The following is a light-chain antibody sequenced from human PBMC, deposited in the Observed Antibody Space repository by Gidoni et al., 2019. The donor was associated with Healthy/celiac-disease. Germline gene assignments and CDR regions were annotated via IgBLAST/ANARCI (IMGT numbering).Light chain of an antibody. CDR1: KLGDNY. CDR3: QAWDSSTVV. V-gene: IGLV3-1*01. CDR2: QDS. Sequence: SYELTQPPSVSVSPGQTASITCSGDKLGDNYACWYQQKPGQYPVLVIYQDSKRPSGIPERFSGSNSGNTATLTISGTQAMDEADYYCQAWDSSTVVFGTGTKVTVL. J-gene: IGLJ1*01.